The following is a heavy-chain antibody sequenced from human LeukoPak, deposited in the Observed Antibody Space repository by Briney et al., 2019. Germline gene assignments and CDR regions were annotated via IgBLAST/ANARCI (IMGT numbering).Heavy chain of an antibody. CDR1: GYTFTSYG. Sequence: ASVKVSCTASGYTFTSYGISWVRQAPGQGLEWMGWISAYNGNTNYAQKLQGRVNMNTDTSTSTAYMELRSLRSDDTAVYYCAREGSVSSGWSNWFDPWGQGTLVTVSS. CDR2: ISAYNGNT. J-gene: IGHJ5*02. CDR3: AREGSVSSGWSNWFDP. D-gene: IGHD6-19*01. V-gene: IGHV1-18*01.